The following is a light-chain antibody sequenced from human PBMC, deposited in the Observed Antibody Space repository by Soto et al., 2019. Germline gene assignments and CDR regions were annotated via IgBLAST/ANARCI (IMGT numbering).Light chain of an antibody. CDR2: GAS. J-gene: IGKJ2*01. CDR3: QQYSSSPTYT. Sequence: EIVLTQSPGTLSLSPGERATLSCRASQSVSSSYLAWYQQKPGQAPRLLIYGASSRATGIPDRFSGSGSGTDFTLTISRLEPEDFAVYYCQQYSSSPTYTFCQGTKLEIK. V-gene: IGKV3-20*01. CDR1: QSVSSSY.